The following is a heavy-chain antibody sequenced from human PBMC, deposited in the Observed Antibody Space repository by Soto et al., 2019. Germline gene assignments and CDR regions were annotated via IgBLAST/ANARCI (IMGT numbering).Heavy chain of an antibody. Sequence: WLSXRLSWSSSVCICIESTIYLFRHVPGKGLEAISAVSTSGRSTYYADSVKDRFTISRYNSKNTLFLQMGSLRPEDTDIYYCVKKEHGLEGADFEYWGQGTQVKVYS. J-gene: IGHJ4*02. CDR2: VSTSGRST. D-gene: IGHD3-16*01. CDR1: VCICIEST. V-gene: IGHV3-64D*09. CDR3: VKKEHGLEGADFEY.